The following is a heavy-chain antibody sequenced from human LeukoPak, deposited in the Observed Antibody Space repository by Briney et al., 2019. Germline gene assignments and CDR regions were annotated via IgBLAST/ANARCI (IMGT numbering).Heavy chain of an antibody. J-gene: IGHJ6*03. CDR3: ARGVMQALHYYYMDV. D-gene: IGHD3-16*01. V-gene: IGHV4-34*01. CDR2: INHSGST. CDR1: GGSFSGYY. Sequence: SETPSLTCAVYGGSFSGYYWSWIRQPPGKGLEWIGEINHSGSTNYNPSLKSRVTISVDTSKNQFSLKLSSVTAADTAVHYCARGVMQALHYYYMDVWGKGTTVTVSS.